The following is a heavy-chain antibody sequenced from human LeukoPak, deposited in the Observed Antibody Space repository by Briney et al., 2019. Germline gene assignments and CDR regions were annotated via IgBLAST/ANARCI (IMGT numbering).Heavy chain of an antibody. V-gene: IGHV4-30-4*01. Sequence: SETLSLTCTVSAGSISSGDYYWSWIRHPPGKGLEWIAYIYYSGSTYYNLCLKSRVTIAVDTSKNQFSMKLSSVTAADTAVYYWAREGARGSGSRNWFDTWGQGTLVTVSS. J-gene: IGHJ5*02. CDR3: AREGARGSGSRNWFDT. CDR2: IYYSGST. CDR1: AGSISSGDYY. D-gene: IGHD3-10*01.